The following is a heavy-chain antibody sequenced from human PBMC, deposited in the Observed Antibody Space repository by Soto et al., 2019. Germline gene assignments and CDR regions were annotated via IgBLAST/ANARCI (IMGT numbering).Heavy chain of an antibody. CDR2: ISRSGGDT. Sequence: GGSLRLSCAASGFTLSSYAMTWVRQAPGKGLEWVSGISRSGGDTYYADSVKGRFTMSRGNSMNTLFLQMNSLRAEDTAVYYCAKVNTAMVISYYYGMDVWGQGTTVTVSS. J-gene: IGHJ6*02. D-gene: IGHD5-18*01. V-gene: IGHV3-23*01. CDR1: GFTLSSYA. CDR3: AKVNTAMVISYYYGMDV.